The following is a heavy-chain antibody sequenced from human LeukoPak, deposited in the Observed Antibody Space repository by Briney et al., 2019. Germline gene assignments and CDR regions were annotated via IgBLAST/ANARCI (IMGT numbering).Heavy chain of an antibody. CDR3: AKNYGGNSGGDAFDI. CDR2: ISSDSYYI. Sequence: GGSLRLSCAASGFTFSSYSMNWVRQAPGKWLEWVSSISSDSYYIYYADSVKGRFTISRDNAKNSLYLQMNSLRAEDTAVYYCAKNYGGNSGGDAFDIWGQGTMVTVSS. J-gene: IGHJ3*02. D-gene: IGHD4-23*01. V-gene: IGHV3-21*01. CDR1: GFTFSSYS.